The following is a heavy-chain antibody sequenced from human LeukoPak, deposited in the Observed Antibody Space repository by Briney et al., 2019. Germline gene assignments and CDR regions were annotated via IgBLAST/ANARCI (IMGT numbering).Heavy chain of an antibody. CDR3: ARAVWGSLPELDY. CDR1: GGSFSGYY. V-gene: IGHV4-34*01. D-gene: IGHD3-16*01. Sequence: SETLSLTCAVYGGSFSGYYWSWIRQPPGKGLEWIGEINHSGSTNYNPSLKSRVTISVDTSKNQFSLKLSSVTAADTAVYYCARAVWGSLPELDYWGQGTLVTVSS. CDR2: INHSGST. J-gene: IGHJ4*02.